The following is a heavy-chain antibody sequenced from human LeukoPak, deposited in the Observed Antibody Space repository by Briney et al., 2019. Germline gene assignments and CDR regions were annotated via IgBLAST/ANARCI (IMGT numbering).Heavy chain of an antibody. CDR1: GYTFTGYY. J-gene: IGHJ6*03. D-gene: IGHD3-10*01. Sequence: ASVKVSCKASGYTFTGYYMHWVRQAPGQGLEWMGWINPNGGGTNYAQKFQGRVTMTRDTSISTAYMELSRLRSDDTAVYYCARGSGIGGYYMDVWGKGTTVTISS. CDR3: ARGSGIGGYYMDV. CDR2: INPNGGGT. V-gene: IGHV1-2*02.